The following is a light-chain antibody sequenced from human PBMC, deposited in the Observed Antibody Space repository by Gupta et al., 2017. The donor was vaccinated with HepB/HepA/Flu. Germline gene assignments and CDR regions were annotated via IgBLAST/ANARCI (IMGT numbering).Light chain of an antibody. Sequence: EIVLTQSPGTLPLSPGERATLSCRASQSVSSSFLAWYQQKPGQAPRLLIYGASSSATGIPDRFSGSGSGTDFTLTISRLEPEDYAVYYWQQDGSSFTFGHGTKVDLK. CDR3: QQDGSSFT. J-gene: IGKJ3*01. CDR2: GAS. V-gene: IGKV3-20*01. CDR1: QSVSSSF.